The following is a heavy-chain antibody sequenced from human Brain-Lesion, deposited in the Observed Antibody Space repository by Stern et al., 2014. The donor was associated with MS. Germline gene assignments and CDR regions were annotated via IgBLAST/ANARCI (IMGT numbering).Heavy chain of an antibody. CDR1: GGSISSSNW. Sequence: QDQLVQSGPGLVKPSGTLSLTCAVSGGSISSSNWWSWVRQSPGKGLEWIGESDHSGSTIYNPSLKSRVTGSVAKSHNPISLTLRSVTAADTAVYFCARFPASRPHVFDSWGQGTLVTVSS. J-gene: IGHJ4*02. CDR2: SDHSGST. D-gene: IGHD6-13*01. CDR3: ARFPASRPHVFDS. V-gene: IGHV4-4*02.